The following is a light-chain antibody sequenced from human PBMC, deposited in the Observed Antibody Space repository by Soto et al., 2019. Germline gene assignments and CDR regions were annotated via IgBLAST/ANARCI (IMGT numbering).Light chain of an antibody. CDR3: QQIDGYLYT. CDR2: GAS. CDR1: QGISSS. Sequence: DIQLTQSPSFLSASVGDRVSITCRASQGISSSFAWYQQKPGQAPKLLMYGASTLQSGVPSRFSGSGSGTEFTLTIGSLQPEDSATYYCQQIDGYLYTFGQGTKLEIK. J-gene: IGKJ2*01. V-gene: IGKV1-9*01.